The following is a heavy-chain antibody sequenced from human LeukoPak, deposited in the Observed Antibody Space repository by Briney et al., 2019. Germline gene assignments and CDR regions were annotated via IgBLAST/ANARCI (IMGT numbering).Heavy chain of an antibody. V-gene: IGHV3-7*01. J-gene: IGHJ4*02. Sequence: PGGSLRLSCAASGFTFSTYWMSWVRQAPGKGLEWVGNIKQDGSEKYYVDSVKGRFTISRDNAKNSLYLQMNSLRAEDTAMYYCARDSAGNDYWGQGTLVTASS. CDR3: ARDSAGNDY. CDR2: IKQDGSEK. D-gene: IGHD6-13*01. CDR1: GFTFSTYW.